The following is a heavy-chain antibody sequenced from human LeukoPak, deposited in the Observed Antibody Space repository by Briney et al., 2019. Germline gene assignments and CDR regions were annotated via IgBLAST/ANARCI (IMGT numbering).Heavy chain of an antibody. Sequence: PGGSLRLSCAALGFAFKSHWMSWVRQAPGKGLEWMANIKEDGSEKYYVDSVKGRFTISRDNAKNSLYLQMNSLRVEDTAVYYCARRYFDLWGRGTLVTVSS. CDR1: GFAFKSHW. J-gene: IGHJ2*01. D-gene: IGHD3-16*02. V-gene: IGHV3-7*01. CDR2: IKEDGSEK. CDR3: ARRYFDL.